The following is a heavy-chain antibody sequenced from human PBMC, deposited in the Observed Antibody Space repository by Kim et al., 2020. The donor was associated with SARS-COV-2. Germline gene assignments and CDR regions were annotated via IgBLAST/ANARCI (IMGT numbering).Heavy chain of an antibody. Sequence: GESLKISCKGSGYSFTSYWISWVRQMPGKGLEWMGRIDPSDSYTNYSPSFQGHVTISADKSISTAYLQWSSLKASDTAMYYCARHLEDYYDSSGYPHAFDIWGQGTMVTVSS. V-gene: IGHV5-10-1*01. CDR3: ARHLEDYYDSSGYPHAFDI. J-gene: IGHJ3*02. CDR2: IDPSDSYT. CDR1: GYSFTSYW. D-gene: IGHD3-22*01.